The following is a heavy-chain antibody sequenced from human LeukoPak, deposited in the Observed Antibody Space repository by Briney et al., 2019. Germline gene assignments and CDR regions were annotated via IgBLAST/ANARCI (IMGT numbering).Heavy chain of an antibody. CDR3: AKDRLRNTAMVTEGYDY. V-gene: IGHV3-23*01. CDR1: GFTFSSYA. CDR2: ISGSGGST. Sequence: GGSLRLSCAASGFTFSSYAMSWVRQAPGKGLEWVSAISGSGGSTYYADSVKGRFTISRDNSKNTLYLQMNSLRAEDTAVYYCAKDRLRNTAMVTEGYDYWGQGTLVTVSS. J-gene: IGHJ4*02. D-gene: IGHD5-18*01.